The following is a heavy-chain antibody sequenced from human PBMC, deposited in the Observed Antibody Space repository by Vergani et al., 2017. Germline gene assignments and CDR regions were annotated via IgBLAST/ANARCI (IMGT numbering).Heavy chain of an antibody. J-gene: IGHJ5*02. D-gene: IGHD4-11*01. CDR1: GASIRSSNYY. CDR3: AVHSTVEGLVKLASIDP. CDR2: IYYSGST. Sequence: QLQLQESGPGLVKPSATLSLTCSVSGASIRSSNYYWGWIRQPPGKGLEWIASIYYSGSTYYNPSLKSRVTISVDTSKNQFSLKLSSVTAADTAVYFCAVHSTVEGLVKLASIDPGGQGILVTVSS. V-gene: IGHV4-39*01.